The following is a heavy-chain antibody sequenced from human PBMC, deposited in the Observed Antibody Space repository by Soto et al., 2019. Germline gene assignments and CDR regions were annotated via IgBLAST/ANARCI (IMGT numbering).Heavy chain of an antibody. V-gene: IGHV3-73*01. CDR3: ATNWDFWSGYYRKGPYYYGMDV. CDR1: GFTFGASA. CDR2: IGSRGETYAT. Sequence: PGGSLRLSCAASGFTFGASALQWVRQASGKGLEWLGRIGSRGETYATTYAASVKGRFTISRDDSKKTAYLQMNSLRAEDTAVYYCATNWDFWSGYYRKGPYYYGMDVWGQGTTVTVSS. D-gene: IGHD3-3*01. J-gene: IGHJ6*02.